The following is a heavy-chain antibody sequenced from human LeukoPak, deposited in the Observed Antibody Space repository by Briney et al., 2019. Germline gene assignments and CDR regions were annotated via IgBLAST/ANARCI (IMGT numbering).Heavy chain of an antibody. CDR3: ARFGGPMVRNFDF. D-gene: IGHD3-10*01. J-gene: IGHJ4*02. CDR2: ISSSSTTI. V-gene: IGHV3-48*04. Sequence: GGSLRLSCAASGFTFSSYSMMWVRQAPGKGLEWVSYISSSSTTIHYADSVKGRFTISRDNAKNSLFLQMNSLRFEDTAVYYCARFGGPMVRNFDFWGQGTLVTVSS. CDR1: GFTFSSYS.